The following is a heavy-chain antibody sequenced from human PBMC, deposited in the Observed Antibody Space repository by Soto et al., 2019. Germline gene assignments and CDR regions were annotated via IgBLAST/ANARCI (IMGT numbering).Heavy chain of an antibody. V-gene: IGHV1-3*01. J-gene: IGHJ6*02. D-gene: IGHD2-2*01. Sequence: GDSVKVSCKASGFTLTNYVLHWVRQAPGQRLEWMGWSNGGNGDTKYSQKFQGRVTITRDTSASTAYMELSSLRSEDTAVYYCARVGYQYYYGMDVWGQGTTVTVS. CDR2: SNGGNGDT. CDR1: GFTLTNYV. CDR3: ARVGYQYYYGMDV.